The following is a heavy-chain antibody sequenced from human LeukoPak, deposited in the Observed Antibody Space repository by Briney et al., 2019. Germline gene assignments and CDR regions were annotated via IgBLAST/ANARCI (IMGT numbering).Heavy chain of an antibody. CDR3: AKDRYGDYDFAC. V-gene: IGHV3-23*01. J-gene: IGHJ4*02. CDR1: GFTFSSYA. CDR2: ISGSGGST. D-gene: IGHD4-17*01. Sequence: GWSLRLSCAASGFTFSSYAMSWVRQAPGKGLEWVSAISGSGGSTYYADTVKGRFTISRDNSKNTLYLQLNSLRAEDTAVYYCAKDRYGDYDFACWGQGTLVTVSS.